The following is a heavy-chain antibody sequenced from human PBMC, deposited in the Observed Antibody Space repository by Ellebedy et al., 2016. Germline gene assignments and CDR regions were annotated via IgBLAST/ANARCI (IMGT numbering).Heavy chain of an antibody. J-gene: IGHJ4*02. D-gene: IGHD3-10*01. CDR3: ARAGNYYGSGRYGADY. V-gene: IGHV1-18*01. CDR2: ISAYNGNT. Sequence: ASVKVSCXASGGTFSSYAISWVRQAPGQGLEWMGWISAYNGNTNYAQKLQGRVTMTTDTSTSTAYMELRSLRSDDTAVYYCARAGNYYGSGRYGADYWGQGTLVTVSS. CDR1: GGTFSSYA.